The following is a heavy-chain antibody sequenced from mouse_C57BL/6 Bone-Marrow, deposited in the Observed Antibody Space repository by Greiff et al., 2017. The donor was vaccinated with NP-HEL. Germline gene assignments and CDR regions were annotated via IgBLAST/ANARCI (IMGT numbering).Heavy chain of an antibody. D-gene: IGHD1-1*01. CDR2: IYPRSGNT. CDR3: ARMEYYGSSSYWYFDV. Sequence: LVESGAELARPGASVKLSCKASGYTFTSYGISWVKQRTGQGLEWIGEIYPRSGNTYYNEKFKGKATLTADKSSSTAYMELRSLTSEDSAVYFCARMEYYGSSSYWYFDVWGTGTTVTVSS. V-gene: IGHV1-81*01. J-gene: IGHJ1*03. CDR1: GYTFTSYG.